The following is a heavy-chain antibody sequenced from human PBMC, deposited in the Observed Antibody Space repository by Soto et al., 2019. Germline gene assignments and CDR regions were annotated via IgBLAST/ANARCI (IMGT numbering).Heavy chain of an antibody. V-gene: IGHV1-3*01. CDR2: ISAADGHT. CDR3: ARDGGFYYFDY. D-gene: IGHD3-16*01. CDR1: GYMFTTYS. J-gene: IGHJ4*02. Sequence: ASVKVSCKASGYMFTTYSIHWVRQAPGQRLEWMGWISAADGHTKYSQKFQGRVTITRDTSASTAYMELSSLTSEDTAVYYCARDGGFYYFDYWGQGTPVTVSS.